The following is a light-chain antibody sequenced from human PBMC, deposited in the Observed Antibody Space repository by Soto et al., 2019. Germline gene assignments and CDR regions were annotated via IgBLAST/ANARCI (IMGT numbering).Light chain of an antibody. Sequence: DIVLTQSPDSLAVSLGERATINCRSSQNLLYSSNNRSYLGWYQQKPGQPPKLLIYWASTRESGFPDRFSGSGSGTHFTLSISSLQAEDVAVYYCQQYYSTWTFGQGTKGEIK. CDR3: QQYYSTWT. V-gene: IGKV4-1*01. J-gene: IGKJ1*01. CDR1: QNLLYSSNNRSY. CDR2: WAS.